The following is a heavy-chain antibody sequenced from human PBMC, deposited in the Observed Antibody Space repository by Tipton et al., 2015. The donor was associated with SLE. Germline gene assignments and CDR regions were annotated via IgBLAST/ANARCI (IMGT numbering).Heavy chain of an antibody. CDR3: VRHSMGSFYYATNGQTPGDY. J-gene: IGHJ4*02. Sequence: TLSLTCTVSGGSISSGYYFWSWIRQPAGKGLEWIGHIYTSGTTNYIPSLKSRVTISVDTSKNQFSLKLSSVTAADTAVYYCVRHSMGSFYYATNGQTPGDYWGQGTLVTVSS. V-gene: IGHV4-61*09. CDR2: IYTSGTT. CDR1: GGSISSGYYF. D-gene: IGHD2-8*01.